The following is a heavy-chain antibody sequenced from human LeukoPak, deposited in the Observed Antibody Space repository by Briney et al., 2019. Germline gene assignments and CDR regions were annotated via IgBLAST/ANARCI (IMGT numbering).Heavy chain of an antibody. CDR2: ITYDGSNK. CDR3: ARGIGSSGWYEFNY. D-gene: IGHD6-19*01. J-gene: IGHJ4*02. Sequence: PGRSLRLSFAASGFTFSSYAMHWVRQAPGKGLEWVAVITYDGSNKYYADSVKGRFTISRDNSKNTLYLQMNSLRAEDTAVYYCARGIGSSGWYEFNYWGQGTLVTVSS. CDR1: GFTFSSYA. V-gene: IGHV3-30-3*01.